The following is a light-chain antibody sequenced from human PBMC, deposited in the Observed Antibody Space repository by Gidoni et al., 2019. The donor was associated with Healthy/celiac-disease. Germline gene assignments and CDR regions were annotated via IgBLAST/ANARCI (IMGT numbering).Light chain of an antibody. CDR3: QQRSNWPRGIT. CDR2: DAS. Sequence: ELVLTQSPATLSLSPGERATLSCRASQSVSSYLAWYQQKPGQAPRLLIYDASNRATGIPARLSGSGSGTDFTLTISSLEPEDFAVYYCQQRSNWPRGITFGPGTKVDIK. V-gene: IGKV3-11*01. CDR1: QSVSSY. J-gene: IGKJ3*01.